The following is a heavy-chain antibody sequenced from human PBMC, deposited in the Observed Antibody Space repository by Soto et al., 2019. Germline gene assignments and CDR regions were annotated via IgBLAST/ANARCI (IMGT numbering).Heavy chain of an antibody. CDR1: GFTFRSYA. J-gene: IGHJ6*02. D-gene: IGHD2-21*02. CDR2: ISYDGGDK. Sequence: QVQLVESGGGVVQPGGSLRLSCVASGFTFRSYAMQWVRQAPGKGLEWVAFISYDGGDKDYANSVKGRFTISRDNSKNTLYLQMNSLRIEDTTVYYCARETDGMDVWGQGTTVTVSS. CDR3: ARETDGMDV. V-gene: IGHV3-30-3*01.